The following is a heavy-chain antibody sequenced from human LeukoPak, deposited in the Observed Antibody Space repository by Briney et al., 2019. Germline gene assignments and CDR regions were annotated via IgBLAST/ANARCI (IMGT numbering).Heavy chain of an antibody. CDR1: GFTFNTYN. D-gene: IGHD6-13*01. J-gene: IGHJ5*02. V-gene: IGHV3-48*01. Sequence: GGSLRLSCAASGFTFNTYNMNWVRQAPGKGLEWVSYISSSSSTIYYADSVKGRFTISRDNAKNSLYLQMNSLRAEDTAVYYCARDRRYSSSLNWFDPWGQGTLVTVSS. CDR2: ISSSSSTI. CDR3: ARDRRYSSSLNWFDP.